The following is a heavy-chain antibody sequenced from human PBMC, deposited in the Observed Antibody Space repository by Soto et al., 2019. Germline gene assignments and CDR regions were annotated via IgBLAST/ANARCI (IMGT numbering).Heavy chain of an antibody. CDR1: GFTFSDYY. CDR3: ARIGIAVEAFDI. CDR2: ISSSSSYT. J-gene: IGHJ3*02. D-gene: IGHD6-19*01. Sequence: GGSLRLSCAASGFTFSDYYMSWIRQAPGKGLEWVSYISSSSSYTNYADSVKGRFTISRDNSKNSLYLQMNSLRAEDTAVYYCARIGIAVEAFDIWGQGTMVTVSS. V-gene: IGHV3-11*06.